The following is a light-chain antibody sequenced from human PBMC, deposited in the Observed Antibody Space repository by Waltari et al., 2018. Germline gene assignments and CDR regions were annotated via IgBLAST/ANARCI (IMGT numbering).Light chain of an antibody. CDR2: DVS. Sequence: QSALTQSRPVSGSPGQSVTISCTGTSSDVGSYNYFSWYQQHPGKAPQLMIYDVSKRPPGVPDRFSGSKSGNPASLAISWLQAEDEADYYCCSYAGSYTWVFGGVTKLTVL. CDR3: CSYAGSYTWV. CDR1: SSDVGSYNY. V-gene: IGLV2-11*01. J-gene: IGLJ3*02.